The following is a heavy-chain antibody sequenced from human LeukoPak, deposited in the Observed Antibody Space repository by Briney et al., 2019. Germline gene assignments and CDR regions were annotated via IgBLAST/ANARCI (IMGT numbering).Heavy chain of an antibody. Sequence: GASVKVSCKASGYTFTSYYMHWVRQAPGQGLEWMGIINPSGGSTSYAQKFQGRVTMTRDTSTSTVYMELSSLRSEDTAVYYCARAVGTPRMYYDFWSAAGWFDPWGQGTLVTVSS. J-gene: IGHJ5*02. CDR1: GYTFTSYY. V-gene: IGHV1-46*01. D-gene: IGHD3-3*01. CDR3: ARAVGTPRMYYDFWSAAGWFDP. CDR2: INPSGGST.